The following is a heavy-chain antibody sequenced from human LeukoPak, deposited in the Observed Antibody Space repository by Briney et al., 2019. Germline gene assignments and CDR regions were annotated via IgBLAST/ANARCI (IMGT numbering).Heavy chain of an antibody. CDR3: ARDPQWLFTFDI. Sequence: GRSLRLSCAASGFTFSSYAMHWVRQAPGKGLEWVAVISYDGSNKYYADSVKGRFTISRDNSKNTLYLQMNSLRAEDTAVYYCARDPQWLFTFDIWGQGTMVTVFS. CDR1: GFTFSSYA. D-gene: IGHD6-19*01. V-gene: IGHV3-30-3*01. J-gene: IGHJ3*02. CDR2: ISYDGSNK.